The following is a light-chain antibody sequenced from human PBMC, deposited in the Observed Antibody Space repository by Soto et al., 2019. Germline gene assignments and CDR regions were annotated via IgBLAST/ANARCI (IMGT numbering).Light chain of an antibody. V-gene: IGKV1-5*03. CDR3: QPYNSYSRT. CDR1: QSISSW. Sequence: DIQMTQAPSTLSASVGDRVTITGRASQSISSWLAWYQQKPGKAPKLLIYKASSLESGVPSRFSGSGSGTEFTLTISSLQPDDFATYYCQPYNSYSRTFGQGTKVEIK. CDR2: KAS. J-gene: IGKJ1*01.